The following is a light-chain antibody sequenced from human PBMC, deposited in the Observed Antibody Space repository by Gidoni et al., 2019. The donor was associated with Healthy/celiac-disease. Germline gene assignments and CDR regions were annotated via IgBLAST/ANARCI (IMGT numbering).Light chain of an antibody. Sequence: DIHMTQSPSTLSASVGDRVTITFRASQSISSWLDWYQQKPGKAPKLLIYKASSLESGVPSRFSGSGSGTEFTLTISSLQPDDFATYYCQQYNSYAYTFGQGTKLEIK. V-gene: IGKV1-5*03. CDR3: QQYNSYAYT. J-gene: IGKJ2*01. CDR1: QSISSW. CDR2: KAS.